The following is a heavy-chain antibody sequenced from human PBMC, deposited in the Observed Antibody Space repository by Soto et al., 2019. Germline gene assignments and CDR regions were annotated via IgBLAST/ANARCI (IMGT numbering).Heavy chain of an antibody. D-gene: IGHD3-22*01. V-gene: IGHV3-23*01. CDR2: ISGSGGST. Sequence: EVQLLESGGGLVQPGGSLRLSCAASGFTFSNYAINWVRQAPGKGLEWVSAISGSGGSTYYADSVNGRFTISRDNSKNTLYLQLNSLRAEDTAVYYCAKAGDSSGYYYSVCFDYWGQGTLVTVSS. CDR3: AKAGDSSGYYYSVCFDY. CDR1: GFTFSNYA. J-gene: IGHJ4*02.